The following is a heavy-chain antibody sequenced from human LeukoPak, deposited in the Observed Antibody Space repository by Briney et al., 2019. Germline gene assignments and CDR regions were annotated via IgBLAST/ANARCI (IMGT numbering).Heavy chain of an antibody. CDR3: ARSSLGELLFESLPPDV. CDR2: INPNSGGT. V-gene: IGHV1-2*04. J-gene: IGHJ6*02. CDR1: GYTFTGYY. D-gene: IGHD3-16*02. Sequence: ASVKVSCKASGYTFTGYYMHWVRQAPGQGLEWMGWINPNSGGTNYAQKFQGWVTMTRDTSISTAYMELSRLRSDDTAVYYCARSSLGELLFESLPPDVWGQGTTVTVSS.